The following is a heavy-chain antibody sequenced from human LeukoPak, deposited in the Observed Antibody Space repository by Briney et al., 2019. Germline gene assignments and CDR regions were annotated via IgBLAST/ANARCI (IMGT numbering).Heavy chain of an antibody. CDR3: ARYSGSYRAIDY. Sequence: GGSLRLSCAASGFTFSSYWMHWVRQAPGKGLVWVSRINSDGSSTSYVDSVKGRFTISRDNAENTLYLQMSSLRAEDTALYYCARYSGSYRAIDYWGQGTLVTVSS. J-gene: IGHJ4*02. D-gene: IGHD1-26*01. CDR2: INSDGSST. V-gene: IGHV3-74*01. CDR1: GFTFSSYW.